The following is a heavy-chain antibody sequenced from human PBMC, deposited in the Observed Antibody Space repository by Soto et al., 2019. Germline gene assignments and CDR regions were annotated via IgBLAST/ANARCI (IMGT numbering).Heavy chain of an antibody. CDR2: IYYSGST. J-gene: IGHJ4*02. CDR3: ARGKYYDSSGYLIRAPFDY. V-gene: IGHV4-59*01. CDR1: GGSISSYY. Sequence: PSETLSLTCTVSGGSISSYYWSWIRQPPGKGLEWIGYIYYSGSTNYNPSLKSRVTISVDTSKNQFFLKLSSVTAADTAVYYCARGKYYDSSGYLIRAPFDYWGQGTLVTVSS. D-gene: IGHD3-22*01.